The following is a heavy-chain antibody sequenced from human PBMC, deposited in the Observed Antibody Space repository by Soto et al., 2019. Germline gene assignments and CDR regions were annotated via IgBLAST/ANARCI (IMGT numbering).Heavy chain of an antibody. D-gene: IGHD4-17*01. CDR3: AKDALTAVGFHFDF. CDR1: GFTFDDYA. CDR2: ISSNSGSV. J-gene: IGHJ4*02. V-gene: IGHV3-9*01. Sequence: EVQLLESGGGLVQPGRSLRLSCAASGFTFDDYAMHWVRQAPGKGLEWVSGISSNSGSVVYADSVKGRFTISRDNSKHCLYLQMSSLKAEDPALYFCAKDALTAVGFHFDFWGQGTLVTVSS.